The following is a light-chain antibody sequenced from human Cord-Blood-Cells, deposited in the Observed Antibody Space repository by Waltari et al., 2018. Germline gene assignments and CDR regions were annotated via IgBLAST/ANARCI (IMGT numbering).Light chain of an antibody. CDR3: QQSYSTPLT. Sequence: DIQMTQSPSSLSAPVGDRVTITCQASQSISSYLNWYQQKPGKAPKLLIYAASSLQSGVPSRFSGSGSGTDFTLTISSLQPEDFATYYCQQSYSTPLTFGGGTKVEIK. V-gene: IGKV1-39*01. CDR1: QSISSY. CDR2: AAS. J-gene: IGKJ4*01.